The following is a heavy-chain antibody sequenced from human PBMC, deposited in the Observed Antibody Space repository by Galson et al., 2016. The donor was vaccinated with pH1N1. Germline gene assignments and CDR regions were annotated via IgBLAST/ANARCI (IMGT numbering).Heavy chain of an antibody. V-gene: IGHV3-11*04. D-gene: IGHD3-22*01. J-gene: IGHJ3*01. Sequence: SLRLSCAASRFTFSDYYMSWIRQAPGKGLEWVSYISNSGGSIYYADSVEGRFTISRDNAKNSVFLEMNSLGAWDTAVYYCARDYYYHSSDSDAYDLWGHGTMVTVSS. CDR1: RFTFSDYY. CDR2: ISNSGGSI. CDR3: ARDYYYHSSDSDAYDL.